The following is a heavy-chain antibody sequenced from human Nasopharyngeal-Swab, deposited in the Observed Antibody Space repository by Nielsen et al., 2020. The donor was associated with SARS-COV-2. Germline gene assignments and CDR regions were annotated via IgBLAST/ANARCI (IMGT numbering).Heavy chain of an antibody. CDR3: TRVDVHDAFDM. V-gene: IGHV3-74*01. CDR1: GSSLRNDW. CDR2: INTDASRT. J-gene: IGHJ3*02. Sequence: GESLKISCAASGSSLRNDWIHWVRQTPGKGLLWGSGINTDASRTSYADSVKGRFTISRDNAKNTVYLQMNSLRGEDTAVYYCTRVDVHDAFDMWGQGTMVTVSS. D-gene: IGHD3-16*01.